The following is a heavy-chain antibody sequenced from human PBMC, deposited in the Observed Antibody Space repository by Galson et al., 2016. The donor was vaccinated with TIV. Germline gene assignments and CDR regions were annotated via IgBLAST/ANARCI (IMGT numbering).Heavy chain of an antibody. Sequence: CAISGDSVSSNSAAWNWLRQSPSRGLEWLGRTFYRSKWYNDYAPSVKSRITINPDTSKNQFSLQLNSVTPEDTAVYYCASATPSVFGIIMTLDSWGQGTLVPVSS. CDR2: TFYRSKWYN. CDR1: GDSVSSNSAA. V-gene: IGHV6-1*01. J-gene: IGHJ4*02. D-gene: IGHD3-16*01. CDR3: ASATPSVFGIIMTLDS.